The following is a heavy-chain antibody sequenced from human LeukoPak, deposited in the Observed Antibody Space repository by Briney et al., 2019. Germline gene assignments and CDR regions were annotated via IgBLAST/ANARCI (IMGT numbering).Heavy chain of an antibody. CDR3: ARLGRQWASYYYYYYMDV. Sequence: GESLKISCKGSGYSFTSYWIGWVRQMPGKGLEWMGIIYPGDSDTRYSPSFQGQVTISADKSISTAYLQWSSLKASDTAMYYCARLGRQWASYYYYYYMDVWGKGTTVTVSS. J-gene: IGHJ6*03. CDR2: IYPGDSDT. D-gene: IGHD6-19*01. CDR1: GYSFTSYW. V-gene: IGHV5-51*01.